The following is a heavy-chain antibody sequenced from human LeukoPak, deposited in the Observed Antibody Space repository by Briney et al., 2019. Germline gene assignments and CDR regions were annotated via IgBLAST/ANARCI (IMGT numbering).Heavy chain of an antibody. J-gene: IGHJ4*02. D-gene: IGHD5-12*01. CDR1: AFTFSDYT. CDR2: TSGSGGST. CDR3: VRGTSRGGYSY. V-gene: IGHV3-23*01. Sequence: GGSLRLSCAASAFTFSDYTMTWVRQAPGKGLDWVSATSGSGGSTYYADSVKGRFTISRDNSKNTLYLQMNSLRAEDTALYYCVRGTSRGGYSYWGQGTLVTVSS.